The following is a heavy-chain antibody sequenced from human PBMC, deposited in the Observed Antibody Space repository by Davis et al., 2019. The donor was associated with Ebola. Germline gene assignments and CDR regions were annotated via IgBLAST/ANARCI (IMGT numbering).Heavy chain of an antibody. Sequence: ASVKVSCKASGYTFTGYYMHWVRQAPGQGLEWMGWINPNSGGTNYAQKFQGWVTMTRDTSISTAYMELSRLRSDDTAVYYCSRAITMIVAESWFDPWGQGTLVTVSS. J-gene: IGHJ5*02. CDR3: SRAITMIVAESWFDP. V-gene: IGHV1-2*04. CDR2: INPNSGGT. CDR1: GYTFTGYY. D-gene: IGHD3-22*01.